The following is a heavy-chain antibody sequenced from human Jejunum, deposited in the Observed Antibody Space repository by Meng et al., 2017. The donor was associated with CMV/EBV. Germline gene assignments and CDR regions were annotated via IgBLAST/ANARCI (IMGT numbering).Heavy chain of an antibody. J-gene: IGHJ4*02. D-gene: IGHD1-26*01. V-gene: IGHV3-30-3*01. CDR3: ASERKWGDKVPGH. CDR2: VSYTQNNQ. CDR1: GFTVSSYA. Sequence: SGFTVSSYAFHWVRQAPGKGLEWVALVSYTQNNQYSADSVKGRFTVSRDNSKSTVYLQMDSLRSEDTAIYFCASERKWGDKVPGHWGQGTLVTVSS.